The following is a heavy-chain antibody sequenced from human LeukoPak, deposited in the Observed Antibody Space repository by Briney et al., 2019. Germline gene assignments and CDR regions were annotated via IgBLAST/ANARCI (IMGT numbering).Heavy chain of an antibody. Sequence: GGSVRLSCAASGFTVSSNYMSWVRQAPGKGLEWVSVIYSGGSTYYADSVKGRFTISRDNSKNTLYLQMNSLRAEDTAVYYCGRGGKWLLREPAGYYNGMDVGGQRTTVTVSS. CDR1: GFTVSSNY. CDR2: IYSGGST. V-gene: IGHV3-66*01. CDR3: GRGGKWLLREPAGYYNGMDV. J-gene: IGHJ6*02. D-gene: IGHD3-22*01.